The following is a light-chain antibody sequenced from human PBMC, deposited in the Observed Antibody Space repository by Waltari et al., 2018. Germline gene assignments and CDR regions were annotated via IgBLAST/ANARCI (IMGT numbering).Light chain of an antibody. Sequence: SYDLTQPPSVSVSPGQTASITCSGNKLGNTFASWYQQRPGQSPVLVIYQDKKRPSGIPERFSGSHSGYTATLTISGALPMDEADYYCLAWDISTAWTFGTGTRVTVL. J-gene: IGLJ1*01. V-gene: IGLV3-1*01. CDR3: LAWDISTAWT. CDR2: QDK. CDR1: KLGNTF.